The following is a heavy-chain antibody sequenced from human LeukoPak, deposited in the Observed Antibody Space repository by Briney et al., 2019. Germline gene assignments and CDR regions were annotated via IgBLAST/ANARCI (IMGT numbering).Heavy chain of an antibody. CDR2: IYHSGST. CDR3: ARVGDSSSWYGSYYYYYYGMDV. V-gene: IGHV4-30-2*01. D-gene: IGHD6-13*01. CDR1: GGSISSGGYS. Sequence: SETLSLTCAVSGGSISSGGYSWSWIRQPPGKGLKWIGYIYHSGSTYYNPSLKSRVTISVDRSKNQFSLKLSSVTAADTAVYYCARVGDSSSWYGSYYYYYYGMDVWGQGTTVTVSS. J-gene: IGHJ6*02.